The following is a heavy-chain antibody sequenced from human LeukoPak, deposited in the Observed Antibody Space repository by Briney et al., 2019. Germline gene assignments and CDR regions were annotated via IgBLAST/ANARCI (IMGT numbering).Heavy chain of an antibody. J-gene: IGHJ6*02. CDR3: ARESPVHSSSWYRSYYYGMDV. CDR2: INPSGGST. CDR1: GYTFTSDY. Sequence: ASVKVPCKPSGYTFTSDYMYWVRHAPGQGIEWMGIINPSGGSTSYAQKFQGRVTMTRDTSTSTVYMELSSLRSEDTAVYYCARESPVHSSSWYRSYYYGMDVWGQGTTVTVSS. D-gene: IGHD6-13*01. V-gene: IGHV1-46*01.